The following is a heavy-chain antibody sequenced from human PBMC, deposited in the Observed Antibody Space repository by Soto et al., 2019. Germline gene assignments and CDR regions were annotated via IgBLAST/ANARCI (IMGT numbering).Heavy chain of an antibody. CDR3: ASEAPHPSAFDI. Sequence: SETLSLTCTVSGGSISGYYWSWIRQPPGKGLEWIGYIYYSGSTNYNPSLKSRVTISVDTSKNQFSLKLSSVTAADTAVYYCASEAPHPSAFDIWGQGTMVTVSS. J-gene: IGHJ3*02. V-gene: IGHV4-59*01. CDR1: GGSISGYY. CDR2: IYYSGST.